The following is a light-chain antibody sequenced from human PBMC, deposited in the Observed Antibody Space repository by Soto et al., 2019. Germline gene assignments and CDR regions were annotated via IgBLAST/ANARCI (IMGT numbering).Light chain of an antibody. CDR1: QSVSSY. V-gene: IGKV3-11*01. J-gene: IGKJ5*01. Sequence: EMVLTQSPAPLSLSPGERATLSCRACQSVSSYLAWYQQKPGQAPRLLIYDASNRATGIPARFSGSGSGTDFTLTISSLEPEDFAVYYCQQRSNGTPITFGQGTRLEIK. CDR2: DAS. CDR3: QQRSNGTPIT.